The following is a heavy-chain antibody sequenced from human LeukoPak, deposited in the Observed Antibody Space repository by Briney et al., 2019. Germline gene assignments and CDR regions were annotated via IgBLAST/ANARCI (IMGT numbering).Heavy chain of an antibody. CDR1: GDSVSNSLYY. CDR3: ARVLRAASWRSYDY. V-gene: IGHV4-61*01. J-gene: IGHJ4*02. Sequence: SETLSLTCTVSGDSVSNSLYYWSWIRQPPGKGLEWIGYIYYNGGTNYNPSLKSRVTISIGTSTNQFSLRLNSMTAADTAVYYCARVLRAASWRSYDYWGQGSLVTVSS. CDR2: IYYNGGT. D-gene: IGHD5-18*01.